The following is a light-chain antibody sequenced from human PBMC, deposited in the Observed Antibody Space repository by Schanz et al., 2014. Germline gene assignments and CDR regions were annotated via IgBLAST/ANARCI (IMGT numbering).Light chain of an antibody. CDR3: QSYDTSLNFSGV. Sequence: QSVLTQPPSVSAAPGQKVTISCSGTSSNIGSSYVSWYQQFPGRAPKLLIYGNNNRPSGVPDRFSGSKSGTSASLAITGLRSEDEALYYCQSYDTSLNFSGVFGGGTKLTVL. CDR2: GNN. CDR1: SSNIGSSY. V-gene: IGLV1-40*01. J-gene: IGLJ3*02.